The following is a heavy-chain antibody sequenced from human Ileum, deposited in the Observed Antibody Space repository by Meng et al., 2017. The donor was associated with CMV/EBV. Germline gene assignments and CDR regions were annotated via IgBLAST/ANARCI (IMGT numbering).Heavy chain of an antibody. CDR3: ARHRYSSAYSSFDF. Sequence: GESSSSGSHLWGCIRQPPGKGLEWIWSISYSGNTYYKPSLKSRLTISVDTPKNQFSLKLSSVTAADTAVYYCARHRYSSAYSSFDFWGRGTLVTVSS. CDR1: GESSSSGSHL. V-gene: IGHV4-39*01. CDR2: ISYSGNT. D-gene: IGHD3-22*01. J-gene: IGHJ4*02.